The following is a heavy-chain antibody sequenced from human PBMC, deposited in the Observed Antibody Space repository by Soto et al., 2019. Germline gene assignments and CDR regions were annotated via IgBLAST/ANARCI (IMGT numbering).Heavy chain of an antibody. CDR1: GFTFSGYG. Sequence: LRLSCAASGFTFSGYGMHWVRQAPGKGLEWVAVIWYDGSNKYYADSVKGRFTISRDNSKNTLYLQMNSLRAEDTAVYYCARGRQQQLEAFDIWGQGTMVTVSS. CDR3: ARGRQQQLEAFDI. J-gene: IGHJ3*02. D-gene: IGHD6-13*01. CDR2: IWYDGSNK. V-gene: IGHV3-33*01.